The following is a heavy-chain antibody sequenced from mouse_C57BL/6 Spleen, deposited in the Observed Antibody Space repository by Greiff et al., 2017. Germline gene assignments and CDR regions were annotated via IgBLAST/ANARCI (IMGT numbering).Heavy chain of an antibody. Sequence: EVQVVESGGGLVKPGGSLKLSCAASGFTFSDYGMHWVRQAPEKGLEWVAYISSGSSTIYYADTVKGRFTISRDNARNTLILQMTSLRSEDTAMYYCARGHYYGSSYDFAYWGQGTLVTVSA. D-gene: IGHD1-1*01. CDR3: ARGHYYGSSYDFAY. J-gene: IGHJ3*01. V-gene: IGHV5-17*01. CDR1: GFTFSDYG. CDR2: ISSGSSTI.